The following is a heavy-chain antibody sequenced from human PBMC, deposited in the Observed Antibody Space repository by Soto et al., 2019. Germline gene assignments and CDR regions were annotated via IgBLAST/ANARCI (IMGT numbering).Heavy chain of an antibody. CDR2: ISWDGGST. J-gene: IGHJ6*02. Sequence: GGSLRLSCAASGFTFDDYTMHWVRQAPGKGLEWVSLISWDGGSTYYADSVKGRFTISRDNSKNSLYLQMNSLRTEDTALYYCAATRPDFGYYYYGMDVWGQGTTVTVSS. CDR1: GFTFDDYT. D-gene: IGHD3-10*01. V-gene: IGHV3-43*01. CDR3: AATRPDFGYYYYGMDV.